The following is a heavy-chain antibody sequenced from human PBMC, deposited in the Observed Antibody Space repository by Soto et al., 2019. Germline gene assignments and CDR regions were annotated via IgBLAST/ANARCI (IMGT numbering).Heavy chain of an antibody. CDR2: IYYSGST. CDR3: ARHLETPVNIAARLWSAPDY. D-gene: IGHD6-6*01. V-gene: IGHV4-39*01. J-gene: IGHJ4*02. Sequence: SETLSLTCTVSGGSISSSSYYWGWIRQPPGKGLEWIGSIYYSGSTYYNPSLKSRVTISVDTSKNQFSLKLSSVTAADTAVYYCARHLETPVNIAARLWSAPDYWGQGTLVTVSS. CDR1: GGSISSSSYY.